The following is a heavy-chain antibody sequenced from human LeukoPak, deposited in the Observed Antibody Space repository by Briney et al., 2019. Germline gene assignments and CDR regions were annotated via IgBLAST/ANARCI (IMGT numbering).Heavy chain of an antibody. J-gene: IGHJ6*02. CDR2: INQEGTEK. Sequence: GGSLRLSCAASRLSISFYWMRWVRQVPGKGLEWVANINQEGTEKNYVDSVKGRFTISRDNAKNSVYLQMNSLRDEDTAVYYCASDPEGDDYDMDVWGQGTTVTVSS. CDR1: RLSISFYW. D-gene: IGHD3-16*01. V-gene: IGHV3-7*04. CDR3: ASDPEGDDYDMDV.